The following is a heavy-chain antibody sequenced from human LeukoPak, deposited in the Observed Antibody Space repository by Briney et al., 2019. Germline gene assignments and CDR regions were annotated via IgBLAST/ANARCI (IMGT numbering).Heavy chain of an antibody. CDR2: IIPILGIA. CDR1: GGTFSSYT. V-gene: IGHV1-69*04. CDR3: ARDLLVYCGGDCYRGDAFDI. Sequence: ASVKVSCKASGGTFSSYTISWVRQAPGQGLEWMGRIIPILGIANYAQKFQGRVTITADKSTSTAYMELSSLRSEDTAVYYCARDLLVYCGGDCYRGDAFDIWGQGTMVTVSS. D-gene: IGHD2-21*02. J-gene: IGHJ3*02.